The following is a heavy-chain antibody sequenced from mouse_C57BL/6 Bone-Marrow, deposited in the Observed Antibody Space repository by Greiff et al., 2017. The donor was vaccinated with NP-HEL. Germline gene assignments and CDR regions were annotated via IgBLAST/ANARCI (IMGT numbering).Heavy chain of an antibody. Sequence: VQLQQSGPELVKPGASVKIPCKASGYTFTDYNMAWVKQSHGKSLEWIGDINPNNGGTIYHQKFKGRATLTVDKSSSTPYMELRSLTSEDTAVCYCASRGPLAMGCWGNGTSVTFSS. J-gene: IGHJ4*01. CDR2: INPNNGGT. V-gene: IGHV1-18*01. CDR1: GYTFTDYN. CDR3: ASRGPLAMGC. D-gene: IGHD3-3*01.